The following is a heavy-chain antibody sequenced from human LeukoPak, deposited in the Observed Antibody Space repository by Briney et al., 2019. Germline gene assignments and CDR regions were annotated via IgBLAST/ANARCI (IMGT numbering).Heavy chain of an antibody. CDR1: GGSISSSSYY. Sequence: SETLSLTCTVSGGSISSSSYYWGWIRQPPGRGLEWIGRIYTSGSTNYNPSLKSRVTISVDTSKNQFSLKLSSVTAADTAVYYCARVVGVMATIDYWGQGTLVTVSS. CDR2: IYTSGST. J-gene: IGHJ4*02. CDR3: ARVVGVMATIDY. V-gene: IGHV4-61*02. D-gene: IGHD5-24*01.